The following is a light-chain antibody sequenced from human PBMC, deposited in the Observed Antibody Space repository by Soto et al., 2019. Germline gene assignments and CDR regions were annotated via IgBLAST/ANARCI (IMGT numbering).Light chain of an antibody. CDR2: AAS. CDR3: QQTNGFPLT. J-gene: IGKJ4*01. CDR1: QAISNW. Sequence: DIQMTQSPSSVSASVGDRVTITCRASQAISNWLAWYQQKPGKAPNVLIYAASTLQSGVPSRFSGSGSGTDFSLNISTLQPEDFAAYYCQQTNGFPLTFGDGTKVEIK. V-gene: IGKV1-12*01.